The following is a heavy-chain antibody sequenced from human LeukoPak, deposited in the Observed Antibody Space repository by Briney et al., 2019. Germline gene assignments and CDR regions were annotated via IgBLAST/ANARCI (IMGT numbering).Heavy chain of an antibody. CDR2: INNSGDRR. V-gene: IGHV3-23*01. CDR1: GFIFSNYA. CDR3: ARGWYNFDY. Sequence: PGETLTLTCAASGFIFSNYAMSWVRQAPGKGLEWVSGINNSGDRRFYADSVKGRFTISRDNSKNTLYLQMNSLRAEDTAVYHSARGWYNFDYWGQGTRVTVSS. J-gene: IGHJ4*02. D-gene: IGHD6-19*01.